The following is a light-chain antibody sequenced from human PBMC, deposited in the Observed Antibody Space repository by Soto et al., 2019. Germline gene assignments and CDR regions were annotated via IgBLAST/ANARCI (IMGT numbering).Light chain of an antibody. CDR2: SDT. V-gene: IGLV1-44*01. CDR3: AAWDDSLNGLV. CDR1: DSNIGKNS. J-gene: IGLJ7*01. Sequence: QSVLSQEPSVSGIPGQRVAMDCSGRDSNIGKNSVNWYRQVPGMAPQLLIYSDTLRSFGIPDRFSASKSGTSASLAIGGLQSDDEALYFCAAWDDSLNGLVFGGGTQLTVL.